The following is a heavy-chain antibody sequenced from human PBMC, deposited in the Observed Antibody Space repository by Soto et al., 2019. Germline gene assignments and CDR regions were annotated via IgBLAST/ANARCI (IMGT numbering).Heavy chain of an antibody. J-gene: IGHJ4*02. CDR3: AGDQYRSGWDYYFDY. D-gene: IGHD6-19*01. Sequence: PSETLSLTCTVSGGSISSYYWSWIRQPPGKGLEWIGYIYYRGSTNYNPSLKSRVTISVDTSKTLFSLKLSSVTAADTAVYYCAGDQYRSGWDYYFDYWGQGTLVTVAS. CDR1: GGSISSYY. CDR2: IYYRGST. V-gene: IGHV4-59*01.